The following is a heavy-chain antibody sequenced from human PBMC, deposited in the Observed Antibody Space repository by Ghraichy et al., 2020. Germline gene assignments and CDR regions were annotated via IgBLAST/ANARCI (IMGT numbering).Heavy chain of an antibody. CDR2: IKNKIDGGTT. J-gene: IGHJ4*02. CDR1: GFTFTNAW. Sequence: GGSLRLSCAASGFTFTNAWMTWVRQAPGKGLEWVGRIKNKIDGGTTDYAAPVKGRFTISRDDSKNTLYLQMNNLKTEDTAVYYCTRLAYGDWDYWGQGTLVTVSS. V-gene: IGHV3-15*01. D-gene: IGHD4-17*01. CDR3: TRLAYGDWDY.